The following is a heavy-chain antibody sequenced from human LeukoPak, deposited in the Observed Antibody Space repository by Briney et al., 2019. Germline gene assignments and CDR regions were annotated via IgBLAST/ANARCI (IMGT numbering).Heavy chain of an antibody. D-gene: IGHD7-27*01. V-gene: IGHV3-23*01. CDR1: GFSFSNYW. J-gene: IGHJ4*02. Sequence: GGSLRLSCTASGFSFSNYWMSWVRQAPGKGLEWVSAISGSGGSTYYADSVKGRFTISRDNSKNTLYLQMNSLRAEDTAVYYCAKGGWGSTSHFDYWGQGTLVTVSS. CDR3: AKGGWGSTSHFDY. CDR2: ISGSGGST.